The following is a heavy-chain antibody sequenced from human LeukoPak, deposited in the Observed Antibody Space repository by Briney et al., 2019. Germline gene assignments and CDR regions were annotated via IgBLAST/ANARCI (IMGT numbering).Heavy chain of an antibody. V-gene: IGHV4-4*07. CDR1: GGSISSYY. D-gene: IGHD2-2*02. Sequence: SETLSLTCTVSGGSISSYYWGWIRQPAGKGLEWIGRIYTSGSTNYNPSLKSRVTMSVDTSKNQFSLKLSSVTAADTAVYYCARDYNRYCSSTSCYSDAFDIWGQGTMVTVSS. CDR2: IYTSGST. CDR3: ARDYNRYCSSTSCYSDAFDI. J-gene: IGHJ3*02.